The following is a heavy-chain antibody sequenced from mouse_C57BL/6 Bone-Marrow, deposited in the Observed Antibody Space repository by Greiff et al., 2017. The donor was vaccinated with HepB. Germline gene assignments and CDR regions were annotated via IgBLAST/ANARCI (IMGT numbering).Heavy chain of an antibody. Sequence: VQLQESGAELVKPGASVKMSCKASGYTFTSYWITWVKQRPGQGLEWIGDIYPGSGSTNYNEKFKSKATLTVDTSSSTAYMQLSSLTSEDSAVYYCATSRNYYGSSFDYWGQGTTLTVSS. CDR2: IYPGSGST. V-gene: IGHV1-55*01. CDR3: ATSRNYYGSSFDY. D-gene: IGHD1-1*01. J-gene: IGHJ2*01. CDR1: GYTFTSYW.